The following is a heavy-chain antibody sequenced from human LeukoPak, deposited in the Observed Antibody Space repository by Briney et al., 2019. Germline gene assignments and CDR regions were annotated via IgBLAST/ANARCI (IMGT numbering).Heavy chain of an antibody. CDR1: GGSITSSNYY. CDR2: FYYSGST. Sequence: SETLSLTCTVSGGSITSSNYYWGWIRQPPGKGLEWIANFYYSGSTNYNPSLESRVTISVDTSKNQFSLKLSSVTAADPAVYYCVYYYGSGSVEYWGQGTLVTVSS. D-gene: IGHD3-10*01. J-gene: IGHJ4*02. V-gene: IGHV4-39*01. CDR3: VYYYGSGSVEY.